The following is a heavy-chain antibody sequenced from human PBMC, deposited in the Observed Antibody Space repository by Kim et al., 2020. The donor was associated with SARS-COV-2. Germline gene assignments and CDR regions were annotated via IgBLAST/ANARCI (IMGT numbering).Heavy chain of an antibody. D-gene: IGHD2-15*01. V-gene: IGHV3-33*05. J-gene: IGHJ6*01. CDR1: GFTFSSYG. Sequence: GGSLRLSCAASGFTFSSYGMHWVRQAPGKGLEWVAVISYDGSNKYYADSVKGRFTISRDNSKNTLYLQMNSLRAEDTAVYYCARDRVVVVAATPFYYYYG. CDR2: ISYDGSNK. CDR3: ARDRVVVVAATPFYYYYG.